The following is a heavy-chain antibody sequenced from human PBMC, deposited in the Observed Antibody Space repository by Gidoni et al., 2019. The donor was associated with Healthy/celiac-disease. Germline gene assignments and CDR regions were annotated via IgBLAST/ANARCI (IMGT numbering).Heavy chain of an antibody. Sequence: EVQLVESGGGLVKPGGSLRLSCAASGFTFSTAWMSWVRQAPGKGLEWVCRIKSKTDGGTTDYAAPVKGRFTISRDDSKNTLYLQMNSLKTEDTAVYYCTTDLSGDLYYFDYWGQGTLVTVSS. D-gene: IGHD3-10*01. V-gene: IGHV3-15*01. CDR2: IKSKTDGGTT. CDR1: GFTFSTAW. CDR3: TTDLSGDLYYFDY. J-gene: IGHJ4*02.